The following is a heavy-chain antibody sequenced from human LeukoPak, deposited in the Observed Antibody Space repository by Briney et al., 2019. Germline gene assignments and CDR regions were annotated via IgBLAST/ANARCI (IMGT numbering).Heavy chain of an antibody. CDR2: INHSGST. Sequence: SETLSLTCAVYGGSFSGYYWSWIRQPPGKGLEWIGEINHSGSTNYNPSLKSRVTISVDTSKNQFSLKLSSVTAADTAVYYCARGPPTVTGKKQQRTFLDYFQHWGQGTLVTVSS. CDR1: GGSFSGYY. D-gene: IGHD4-17*01. CDR3: ARGPPTVTGKKQQRTFLDYFQH. J-gene: IGHJ1*01. V-gene: IGHV4-34*01.